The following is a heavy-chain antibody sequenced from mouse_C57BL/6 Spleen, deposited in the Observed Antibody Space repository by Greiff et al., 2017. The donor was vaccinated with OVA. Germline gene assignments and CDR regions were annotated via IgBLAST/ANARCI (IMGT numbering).Heavy chain of an antibody. CDR2: ISYDGSN. V-gene: IGHV3-6*01. CDR3: ARVAAQATEDY. Sequence: DVQLQESGPGLVKPSQSLSLTCSVTGYSITSGYYWNWIRQFPGNKLEWMGYISYDGSNNYNPSLKNRISITRDTSKNQFFLKLNSVTTEDTATYYCARVAAQATEDYWGQGTSVTVSS. J-gene: IGHJ4*01. CDR1: GYSITSGYY. D-gene: IGHD3-2*02.